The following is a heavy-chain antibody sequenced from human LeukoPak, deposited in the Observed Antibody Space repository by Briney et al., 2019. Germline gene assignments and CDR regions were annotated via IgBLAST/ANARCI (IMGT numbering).Heavy chain of an antibody. CDR1: GGSLSGYY. D-gene: IGHD3-9*01. J-gene: IGHJ4*02. Sequence: PSETLSLTCAVYGGSLSGYYWSWIRHPPGKGLEWSGEINHSGSTNYNPSPKSRVTISVDTSKNQFSLKLSSVTAADTAVYYCARGVHDILTGYPGAYFDFWGQGTLVTVSS. V-gene: IGHV4-34*01. CDR3: ARGVHDILTGYPGAYFDF. CDR2: INHSGST.